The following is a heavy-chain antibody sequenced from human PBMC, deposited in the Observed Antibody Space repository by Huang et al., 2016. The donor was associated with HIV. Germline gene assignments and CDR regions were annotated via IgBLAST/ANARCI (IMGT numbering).Heavy chain of an antibody. Sequence: QVRLVESGGGVVQPGASLTLACSASGFPFSAYGVDWFRPGPGKGVEWVSFIRYDGNNDYLIGSVKGRFTISRDNSNNTLYLRMNSLRPEDTAVYYCVKERGSSRARSSFDFWGQGTSVIVSS. CDR1: GFPFSAYG. CDR3: VKERGSSRARSSFDF. CDR2: IRYDGNND. J-gene: IGHJ3*01. D-gene: IGHD6-13*01. V-gene: IGHV3-30*02.